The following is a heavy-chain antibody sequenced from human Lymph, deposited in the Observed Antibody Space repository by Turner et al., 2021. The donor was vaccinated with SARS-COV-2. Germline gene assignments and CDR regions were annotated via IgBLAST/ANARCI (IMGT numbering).Heavy chain of an antibody. CDR2: NYYRGST. J-gene: IGHJ5*02. CDR1: GGSMNSNY. Sequence: QVQLQESGPRLVKPLETLSPPCTVSGGSMNSNYWSWIRQPPGKRLEWIGYNYYRGSTNYNPSLKSRVTISVDTSKNQFSLKLTSVTAADTAIYYCARETVNNWVDPWGQGILVTVSS. CDR3: ARETVNNWVDP. D-gene: IGHD2-21*02. V-gene: IGHV4-59*01.